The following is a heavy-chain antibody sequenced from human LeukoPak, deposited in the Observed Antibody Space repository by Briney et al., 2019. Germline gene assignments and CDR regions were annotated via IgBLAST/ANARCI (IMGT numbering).Heavy chain of an antibody. V-gene: IGHV3-7*03. D-gene: IGHD1-26*01. J-gene: IGHJ4*02. CDR2: INPDGSAT. CDR1: GFTFRSDW. Sequence: GGSLRLSCAASGFTFRSDWMSWVRQSPEKGLEWAANINPDGSATYYVDSVKGRFIISRDNTKNSLYLQMNSLRAEDTAVYYCARISGSYYDSIWGQGTLVTVSS. CDR3: ARISGSYYDSI.